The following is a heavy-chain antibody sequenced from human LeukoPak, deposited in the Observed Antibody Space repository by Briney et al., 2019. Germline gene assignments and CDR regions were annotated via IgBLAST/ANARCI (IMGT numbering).Heavy chain of an antibody. CDR3: ARKATTGPTKAAFDI. Sequence: SETLSLTCAVSGYSISSSNYWGWIRQPPGKGLEWIGHIYYSGSIYYNPSLKSRVTMSVDTSKNQFSLKLSSVTAVDTAVYYCARKATTGPTKAAFDIWGQGTMVTVSS. CDR1: GYSISSSNY. D-gene: IGHD4-17*01. J-gene: IGHJ3*02. CDR2: IYYSGSI. V-gene: IGHV4-28*05.